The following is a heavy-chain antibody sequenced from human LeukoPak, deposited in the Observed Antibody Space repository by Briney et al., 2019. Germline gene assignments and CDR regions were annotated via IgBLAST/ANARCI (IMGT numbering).Heavy chain of an antibody. CDR2: ISAYNGNT. D-gene: IGHD6-13*01. CDR3: AREGRDLGSSWYVSWFDP. V-gene: IGHV1-18*01. CDR1: GYTFTSYG. J-gene: IGHJ5*02. Sequence: ASVKVSCKASGYTFTSYGISWVRQAPGQGLEWMGWISAYNGNTNYAQKLQGRVTMTTDTSTSTAYMELRSLRSDDTAVYYCAREGRDLGSSWYVSWFDPWGQGTLVTVSS.